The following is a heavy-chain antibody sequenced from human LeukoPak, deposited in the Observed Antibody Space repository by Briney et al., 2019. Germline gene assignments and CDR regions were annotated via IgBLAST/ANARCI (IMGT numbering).Heavy chain of an antibody. D-gene: IGHD3-10*01. CDR3: ASHGITMEEHFQH. V-gene: IGHV3-23*01. J-gene: IGHJ1*01. Sequence: SGGSLRLSCAASGFTFSTYAMSWVRQAPGKGLEWVSAIRGGGATTYYADSVKGRFTISRDNSKNTLYLQMNSLRAEDTAVYYCASHGITMEEHFQHWGQGTLVTVSS. CDR2: IRGGGATT. CDR1: GFTFSTYA.